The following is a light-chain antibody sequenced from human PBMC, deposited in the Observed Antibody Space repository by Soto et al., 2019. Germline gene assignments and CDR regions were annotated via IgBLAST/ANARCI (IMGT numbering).Light chain of an antibody. CDR3: QQYGTSPFT. CDR2: GAS. V-gene: IGKV3-20*01. J-gene: IGKJ3*01. CDR1: QSVAYTC. Sequence: FVLTSSAATLSFSXGERATLSFRVGQSVAYTCLVWSQQKHRQXPRVLXYGASNRAPGSPHSFSGSGSATDFTPPISRLEPEDFAMYYCQQYGTSPFTFGPGTKVDIK.